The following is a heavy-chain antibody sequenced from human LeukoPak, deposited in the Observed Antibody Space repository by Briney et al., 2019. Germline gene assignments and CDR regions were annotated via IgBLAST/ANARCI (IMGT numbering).Heavy chain of an antibody. CDR1: GFTFSSYW. D-gene: IGHD5-18*01. CDR2: IKQDGSEK. J-gene: IGHJ4*02. CDR3: ARHLSGVTGYTYGRGIDY. Sequence: GGSLRLSCAASGFTFSSYWMTWVRQAPGKGLEWVASIKQDGSEKYCVDSVKGRFTISRDNAKTSLYLQMNSLRAEDTAVYYCARHLSGVTGYTYGRGIDYWGQGTLVTVSS. V-gene: IGHV3-7*01.